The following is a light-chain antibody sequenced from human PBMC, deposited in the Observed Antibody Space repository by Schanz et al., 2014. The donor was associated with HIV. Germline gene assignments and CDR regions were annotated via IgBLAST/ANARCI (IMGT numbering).Light chain of an antibody. J-gene: IGLJ3*02. Sequence: QSVLTQPASVSGSPGQSITISCTGTSSDVGGYNHVCWYQQHPGKAPKLIIYDVSNRPSGVSNRFSGSKSGNTASLTISGLQAEDEAEYFCSSYTNSDSWVFGGGTKLTVL. V-gene: IGLV2-14*03. CDR1: SSDVGGYNH. CDR3: SSYTNSDSWV. CDR2: DVS.